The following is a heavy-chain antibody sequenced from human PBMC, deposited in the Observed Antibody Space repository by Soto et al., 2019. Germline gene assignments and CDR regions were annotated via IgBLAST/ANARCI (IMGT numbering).Heavy chain of an antibody. CDR3: ATTNFGVVLNWLDP. CDR2: FDPEDGET. V-gene: IGHV1-24*01. CDR1: GYTLTELS. D-gene: IGHD3-3*01. J-gene: IGHJ5*02. Sequence: ASVKVSCKVSGYTLTELSMHWVRQAPGKGLEWMGGFDPEDGETIYAQKFQGRVTMTEDTSTDTAYMELSSLRSEDTAVYYCATTNFGVVLNWLDPWGQGTLVTVSS.